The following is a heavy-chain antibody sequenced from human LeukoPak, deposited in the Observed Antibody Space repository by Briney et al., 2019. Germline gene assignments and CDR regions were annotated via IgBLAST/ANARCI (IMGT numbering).Heavy chain of an antibody. Sequence: ALVKVSCKASGYTFSKYGISWVRQAPGQGLEWMGWISTYNGNTNYAHKFRGRVVMTTETSTSTVYMEVMSLASDDTAIYYCARDIGYKSAPDYWGQGTLVAVS. D-gene: IGHD2-2*02. CDR3: ARDIGYKSAPDY. CDR2: ISTYNGNT. J-gene: IGHJ4*02. V-gene: IGHV1-18*01. CDR1: GYTFSKYG.